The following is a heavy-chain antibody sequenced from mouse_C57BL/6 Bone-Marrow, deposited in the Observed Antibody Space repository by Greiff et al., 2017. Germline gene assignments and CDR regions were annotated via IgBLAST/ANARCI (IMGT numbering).Heavy chain of an antibody. CDR3: ARRVTTEVYFDY. V-gene: IGHV1-80*01. Sequence: VKLMESGAELVKPGASVKISCKASGYAFSSYWMNWVKQRPGKGLEWIGQIYPGDGDTTSNGKFKGKATLTADKSSSTAYMQLSSLTSEDSAVYFCARRVTTEVYFDYWGQGTTLTVSS. J-gene: IGHJ2*01. CDR2: IYPGDGDT. CDR1: GYAFSSYW. D-gene: IGHD2-2*01.